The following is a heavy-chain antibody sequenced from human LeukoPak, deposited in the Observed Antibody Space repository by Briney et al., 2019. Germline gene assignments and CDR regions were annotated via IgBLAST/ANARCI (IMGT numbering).Heavy chain of an antibody. CDR3: ARDSELTVVTPPLDY. Sequence: GGSLRLSCAASGFTFSSYWMSWVRQAPGKGLEWVANIKQDGSEKYYVDSVKGRFTISRDNAENSLYLQMNSLRAEDTAVYYCARDSELTVVTPPLDYWGQGTLVTVSS. J-gene: IGHJ4*02. D-gene: IGHD4-23*01. V-gene: IGHV3-7*01. CDR2: IKQDGSEK. CDR1: GFTFSSYW.